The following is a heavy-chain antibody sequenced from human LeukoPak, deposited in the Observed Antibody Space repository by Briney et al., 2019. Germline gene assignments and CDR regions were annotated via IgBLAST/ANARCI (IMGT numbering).Heavy chain of an antibody. CDR3: AKDSGSYYLEN. V-gene: IGHV3-30*02. D-gene: IGHD2-15*01. CDR1: GFTFNSYG. CDR2: IRYDGSNK. Sequence: GGSLRLSCAASGFTFNSYGMHWVRQAPGKGLEGVAFIRYDGSNKLYADSVEGRFTISRDNSKNTLYLQMNSLRAEDTAVYYCAKDSGSYYLENWGQGTLVTVSS. J-gene: IGHJ4*02.